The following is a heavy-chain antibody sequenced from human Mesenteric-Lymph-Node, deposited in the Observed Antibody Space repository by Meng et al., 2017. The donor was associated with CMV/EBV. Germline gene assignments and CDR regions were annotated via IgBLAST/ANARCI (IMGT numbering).Heavy chain of an antibody. CDR2: IYYSGST. CDR1: GGSISRYY. D-gene: IGHD3-22*01. V-gene: IGHV4-59*12. Sequence: GSLRLSCTVSGGSISRYYWSWIRQPPGKGLEWIGSIYYSGSTYYNPSLKSRVTISVDTSKNQFSLKLSSVTAADTAVYYCAREGSSGYYYDYWGQGTLVTVS. CDR3: AREGSSGYYYDY. J-gene: IGHJ4*02.